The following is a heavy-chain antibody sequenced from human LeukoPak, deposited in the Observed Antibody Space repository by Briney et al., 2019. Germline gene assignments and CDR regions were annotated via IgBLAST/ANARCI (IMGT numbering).Heavy chain of an antibody. V-gene: IGHV3-15*01. CDR1: GFTLSNAW. D-gene: IGHD4-17*01. J-gene: IGHJ6*02. Sequence: GGSLRLSCAASGFTLSNAWMSLVRQALGKGLEWNGRIKSKTDGGTTDYAAPVKGRFTISRDDSKNTLYLQMNSLKTEDTAVYYCTTDAHDYGGYVLDYGMDVWGQGTTVTVSS. CDR3: TTDAHDYGGYVLDYGMDV. CDR2: IKSKTDGGTT.